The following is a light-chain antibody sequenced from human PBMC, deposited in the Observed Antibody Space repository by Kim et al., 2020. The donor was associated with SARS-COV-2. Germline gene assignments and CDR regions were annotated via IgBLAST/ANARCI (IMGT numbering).Light chain of an antibody. J-gene: IGKJ2*01. Sequence: SPGERATLSCRASQSVSSSCLAWYQQKPGQAPRLLIYGASSRATGIPDRFSGSGSGTDFTLTISRLEPEDFAVYYCQQYGSSPPYTFGQGTKLEIK. V-gene: IGKV3-20*01. CDR3: QQYGSSPPYT. CDR2: GAS. CDR1: QSVSSSC.